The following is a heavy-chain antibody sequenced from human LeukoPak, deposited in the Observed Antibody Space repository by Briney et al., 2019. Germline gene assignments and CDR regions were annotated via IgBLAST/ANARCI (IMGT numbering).Heavy chain of an antibody. J-gene: IGHJ4*02. D-gene: IGHD6-6*01. Sequence: GRSLRLSCAASGFTFSSYGMHWVRQAPGKGLEWVAVISYDGSNKYYADPVKGRFTISRDNSKNTLYLQMNSLRAEDTAVYYCAKDVELVYWGQGTLVTVSS. V-gene: IGHV3-30*18. CDR2: ISYDGSNK. CDR1: GFTFSSYG. CDR3: AKDVELVY.